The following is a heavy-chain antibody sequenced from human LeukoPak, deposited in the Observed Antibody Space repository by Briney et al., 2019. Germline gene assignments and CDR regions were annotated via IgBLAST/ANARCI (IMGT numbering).Heavy chain of an antibody. V-gene: IGHV3-53*01. CDR1: GFTVSSNY. Sequence: PGGSLRLSCAASGFTVSSNYMSRVRQAPGKGLEWVSVIYSGGSTYYAGSVKGRFTISRDNSKNTLYLQMNSLRAEDTAVYYCARSTSSDYGDPPNWFDPWGQGTLVTVSS. D-gene: IGHD4-17*01. CDR3: ARSTSSDYGDPPNWFDP. J-gene: IGHJ5*02. CDR2: IYSGGST.